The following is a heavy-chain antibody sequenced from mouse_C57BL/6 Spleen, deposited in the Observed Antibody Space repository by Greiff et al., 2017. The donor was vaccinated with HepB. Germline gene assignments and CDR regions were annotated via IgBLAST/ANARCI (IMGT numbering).Heavy chain of an antibody. D-gene: IGHD2-1*01. J-gene: IGHJ3*01. CDR1: GFTFSSYT. Sequence: EVQGVESGGGLVKPGGSLKLSCAASGFTFSSYTMSWVRQTPEKRLEWVATISGGGGNTYYPDSVKGRFTISRDNAKNTLYLQMSSLRSEDTALYYCARRDYGIFFAYCGQGGLVTVSA. CDR3: ARRDYGIFFAY. CDR2: ISGGGGNT. V-gene: IGHV5-9*01.